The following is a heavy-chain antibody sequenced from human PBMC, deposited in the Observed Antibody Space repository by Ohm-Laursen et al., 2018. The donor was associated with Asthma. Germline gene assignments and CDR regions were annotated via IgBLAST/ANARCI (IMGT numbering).Heavy chain of an antibody. CDR3: GRKRGSCITSTCYSLDF. D-gene: IGHD2-15*01. CDR1: GYTFTNYY. J-gene: IGHJ4*02. V-gene: IGHV1-46*03. CDR2: INPSGGST. Sequence: ASVKVSCKASGYTFTNYYIHWVRQAPGQGLEWMGIINPSGGSTSYAQKFQGRVTMTRDTSTSTVYMELSSLRSDDTALYYCGRKRGSCITSTCYSLDFWGQGTLITVSS.